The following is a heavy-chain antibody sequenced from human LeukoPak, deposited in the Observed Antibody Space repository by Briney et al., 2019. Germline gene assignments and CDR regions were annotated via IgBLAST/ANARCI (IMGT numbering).Heavy chain of an antibody. CDR3: ASPNCSSTSCYTPLFDY. CDR1: GYTFTSYD. Sequence: GASVKVSCKAAGYTFTSYDINWLRQATGQGLEWMGGIIPIFGTANYAQKFQGRVTITTDESTSTANMELSSLRSEDTAVYYCASPNCSSTSCYTPLFDYWGQGTLVTVSS. J-gene: IGHJ4*02. D-gene: IGHD2-2*02. CDR2: IIPIFGTA. V-gene: IGHV1-69*05.